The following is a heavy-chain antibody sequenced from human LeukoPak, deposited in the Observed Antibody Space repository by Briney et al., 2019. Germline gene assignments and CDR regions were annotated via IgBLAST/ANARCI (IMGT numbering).Heavy chain of an antibody. Sequence: PGGSLRLSCAASGFTFSSYAMSWVRQAPGKGLEWVSAISGSGGSTYYADSVKGRFTISRDNSKNTLYLQMNSLRAEDTAVYYCAKDPPRYIRHPTSYDSSGYFKPGLGYWGQGTLVTVSS. CDR3: AKDPPRYIRHPTSYDSSGYFKPGLGY. CDR1: GFTFSSYA. CDR2: ISGSGGST. D-gene: IGHD3-22*01. J-gene: IGHJ4*02. V-gene: IGHV3-23*01.